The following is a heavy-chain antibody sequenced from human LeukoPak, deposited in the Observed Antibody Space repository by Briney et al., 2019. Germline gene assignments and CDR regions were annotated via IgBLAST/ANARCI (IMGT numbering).Heavy chain of an antibody. D-gene: IGHD6-19*01. V-gene: IGHV3-33*06. J-gene: IGHJ4*02. CDR3: AKDNRGGWSGYFDY. Sequence: GGSLRLSCAASGFIFSSYGMYWVRQAPGKDLEWVAVIWHDGSAEFYADSVKGRFSISRDDSKNTLYLQMNSLRAEDTALYYCAKDNRGGWSGYFDYWGKGTLVTVSS. CDR1: GFIFSSYG. CDR2: IWHDGSAE.